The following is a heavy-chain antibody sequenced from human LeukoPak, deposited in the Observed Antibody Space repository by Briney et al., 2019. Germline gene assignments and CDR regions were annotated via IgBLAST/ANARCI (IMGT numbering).Heavy chain of an antibody. J-gene: IGHJ4*02. CDR1: GFTYDDYG. V-gene: IGHV3-20*01. CDR2: INWNGCST. CDR3: ARANYYDSSGYSSLYYFDY. D-gene: IGHD3-22*01. Sequence: PGGTLRLFCAASGFTYDDYGMSCVRHAPGKGLEWVSDINWNGCSTVYADSVKGRFTISRDNAKNSLYLKMNSLRAEDTALYHCARANYYDSSGYSSLYYFDYWGQGTLVTVSS.